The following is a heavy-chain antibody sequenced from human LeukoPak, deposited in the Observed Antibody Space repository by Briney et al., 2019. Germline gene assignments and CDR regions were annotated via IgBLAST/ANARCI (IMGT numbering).Heavy chain of an antibody. CDR3: ARAGLLWFGELFSAFDI. V-gene: IGHV3-30*04. Sequence: GGSLRLSCAASGFTFSSYAMHWVRQAPGKGLKWVAVISYDGSNKYYADSVKGRFTISRDNSKNTLYLQMNSLRAEDTAVYYCARAGLLWFGELFSAFDIWGQGTMVTVSS. D-gene: IGHD3-10*01. J-gene: IGHJ3*02. CDR2: ISYDGSNK. CDR1: GFTFSSYA.